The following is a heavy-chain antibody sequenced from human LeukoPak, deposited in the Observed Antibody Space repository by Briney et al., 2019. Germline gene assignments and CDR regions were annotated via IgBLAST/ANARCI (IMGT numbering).Heavy chain of an antibody. D-gene: IGHD3-22*01. J-gene: IGHJ4*02. CDR2: IGTAGDT. CDR1: GFTFSSYA. Sequence: GGSLRLSCAASGFTFSSYAMSWVRQATGKGLEWVSAIGTAGDTYYPGSVKGRFTISRENAKNSLYLQMNSLRAGDTAVYYCAREGSGSFDYWGQGTLVTVSS. CDR3: AREGSGSFDY. V-gene: IGHV3-13*01.